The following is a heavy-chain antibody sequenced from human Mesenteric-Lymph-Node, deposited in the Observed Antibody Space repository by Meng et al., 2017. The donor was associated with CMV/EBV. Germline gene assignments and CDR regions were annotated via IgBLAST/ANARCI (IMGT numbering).Heavy chain of an antibody. CDR3: AKDLIRATWEYSSSWYDDAFDI. J-gene: IGHJ3*02. D-gene: IGHD6-13*01. V-gene: IGHV3-20*04. Sequence: GESLKISCAASGFTFDDYGMSWVRQAPGKGLEWVSGINWNGGSTGYADSVKGRFTISRDNSKNTLYLQMNSLRAEDTAVYYCAKDLIRATWEYSSSWYDDAFDIWGQGTMVTVSS. CDR2: INWNGGST. CDR1: GFTFDDYG.